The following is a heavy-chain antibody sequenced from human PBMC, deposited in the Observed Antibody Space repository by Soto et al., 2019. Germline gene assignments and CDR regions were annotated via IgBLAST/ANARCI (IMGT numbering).Heavy chain of an antibody. CDR2: IYYSGST. CDR3: ARDYCSGGSCYENNPDASDI. Sequence: PSETLSLTCTVSGGSISSYYWSWIRQPPGKGLEWIGYIYYSGSTNYNPSLKSRVTISVDTSKNQFSLKLSSVTAADTAAYYCARDYCSGGSCYENNPDASDIWGQGTMVTLSS. CDR1: GGSISSYY. D-gene: IGHD2-15*01. V-gene: IGHV4-59*01. J-gene: IGHJ3*02.